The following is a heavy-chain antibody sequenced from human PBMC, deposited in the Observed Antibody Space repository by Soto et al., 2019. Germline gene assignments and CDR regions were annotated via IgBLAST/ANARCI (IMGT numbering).Heavy chain of an antibody. J-gene: IGHJ4*02. Sequence: SGGSLRLSCAASGFTFSTYAMSWVRQAPGKGLEWVSAIRSSGDPTYYADSVKGRFTISRDNSRNTLYLQMSSLRVDDTAVYYCAKDAPFTYDNAWHRWGQGTLVTVSS. CDR1: GFTFSTYA. CDR2: IRSSGDPT. V-gene: IGHV3-23*01. CDR3: AKDAPFTYDNAWHR. D-gene: IGHD2-2*01.